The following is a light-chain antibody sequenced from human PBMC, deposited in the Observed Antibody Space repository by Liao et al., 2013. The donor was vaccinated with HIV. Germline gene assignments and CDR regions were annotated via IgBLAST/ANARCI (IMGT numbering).Light chain of an antibody. J-gene: IGLJ1*01. CDR1: NIGSKR. CDR3: QVWDSNSDHPYV. CDR2: YDR. Sequence: SYVLTQPPSVSVAPGKTASITCEGKNIGSKRVHWYQQKPGQAPLLVIYYDRDRPSGIPERFSGSNSGHTATLNISRVEAGDEADYYCQVWDSNSDHPYVFGTGTKVTVL. V-gene: IGLV3-21*01.